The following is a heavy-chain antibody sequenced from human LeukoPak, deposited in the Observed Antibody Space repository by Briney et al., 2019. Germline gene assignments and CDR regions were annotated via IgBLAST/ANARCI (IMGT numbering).Heavy chain of an antibody. J-gene: IGHJ4*02. D-gene: IGHD2-15*01. V-gene: IGHV3-15*01. CDR2: IKSKTDGGTT. CDR1: GFTFSNAW. CDR3: TTDSPIFCSGGSCYSSDFDY. Sequence: GGSLRLSCAASGFTFSNAWMSWVRQAPGKGLEWVGRIKSKTDGGTTDYAAPVKGRFTISRDDSKNTLYLQMNSLKTEDTAVYYCTTDSPIFCSGGSCYSSDFDYWGQGTLVTVSS.